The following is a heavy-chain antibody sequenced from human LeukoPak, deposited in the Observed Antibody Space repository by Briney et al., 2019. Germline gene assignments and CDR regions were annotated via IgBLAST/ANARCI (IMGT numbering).Heavy chain of an antibody. V-gene: IGHV3-30-3*01. CDR3: VRDDLEYYDSSPHSY. CDR1: GFTFSSYA. D-gene: IGHD3-22*01. J-gene: IGHJ4*02. CDR2: ISYDGSNK. Sequence: GGSLRLSCAASGFTFSSYAMHWVRQAPGKGLEWVAVISYDGSNKYYADSVKGRFTISRDNSKNTLYLQMNSLRAEDTAVYYCVRDDLEYYDSSPHSYWGQGTLVTVSS.